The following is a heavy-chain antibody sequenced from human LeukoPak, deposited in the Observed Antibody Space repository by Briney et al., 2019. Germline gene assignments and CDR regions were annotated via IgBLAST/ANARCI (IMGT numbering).Heavy chain of an antibody. V-gene: IGHV3-48*03. CDR1: GFTFSSYE. J-gene: IGHJ4*02. D-gene: IGHD5-18*01. CDR2: TSSSGSTI. Sequence: GGSLRLSCAASGFTFSSYEMNWVRQAPGEGLEWVSYTSSSGSTIYYADSVKGRFTISRDNAKNSLYLQMNSLRAEDTAVYYCARDNTGGYSYGRYFDYWGQGTLVAVSS. CDR3: ARDNTGGYSYGRYFDY.